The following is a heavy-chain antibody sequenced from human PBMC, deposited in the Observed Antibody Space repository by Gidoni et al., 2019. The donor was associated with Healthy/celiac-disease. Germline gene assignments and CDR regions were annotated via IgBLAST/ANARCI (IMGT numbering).Heavy chain of an antibody. CDR1: GGSISSSSSY. V-gene: IGHV4-39*01. Sequence: QLQLQESGPGLVKPSETLSLTCTVSGGSISSSSSYWGWIRQPPGKGLEWIGSIYYSGSTYSNPSLKRRVTISVDTSKNQFSLKLSSVTAADTAVYYCARHPRSKVPAAIRHQWWFDPWGQGTLVTVSS. CDR2: IYYSGST. J-gene: IGHJ5*02. CDR3: ARHPRSKVPAAIRHQWWFDP. D-gene: IGHD2-2*02.